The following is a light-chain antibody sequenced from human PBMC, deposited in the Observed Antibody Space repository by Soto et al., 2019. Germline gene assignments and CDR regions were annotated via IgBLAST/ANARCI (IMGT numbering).Light chain of an antibody. Sequence: IALTQSPGTLSLSPGERATLSCRATQSVSSSYLAGYQQKPGQAPRLLIYGASSRATGIPDRFIGSGSGTDYTLTISRLEPVEFSVYYCRRYASSCRTCGQGTKEEIQ. CDR1: QSVSSSY. CDR3: RRYASSCRT. CDR2: GAS. J-gene: IGKJ1*01. V-gene: IGKV3-20*01.